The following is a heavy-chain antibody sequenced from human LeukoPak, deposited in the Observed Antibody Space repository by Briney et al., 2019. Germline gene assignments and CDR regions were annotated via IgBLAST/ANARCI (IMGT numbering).Heavy chain of an antibody. V-gene: IGHV4-34*01. CDR1: GGSFSGYY. D-gene: IGHD5-12*01. J-gene: IGHJ4*02. Sequence: PSETLSLTCAVYGGSFSGYYWSWIRQPPGKGLEWIWEINHSGSTNYNPSLKSRVTISVDTSKNQFSLKLSSVTAADTAVYYCARGRGRIFDYWGQGTLVTVSS. CDR2: INHSGST. CDR3: ARGRGRIFDY.